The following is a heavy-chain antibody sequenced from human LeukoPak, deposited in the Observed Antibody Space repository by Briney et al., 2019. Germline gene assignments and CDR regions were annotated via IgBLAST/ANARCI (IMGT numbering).Heavy chain of an antibody. CDR1: GFTFSSYA. V-gene: IGHV3-30-3*01. J-gene: IGHJ4*02. Sequence: GGSLRLSCAASGFTFSSYAMHWVRQAPGKGLEWVAVISYDGSNKYYADSVKGRFTISRDNSKNTLYLQMNSLRAEDTAVYYCAPNYYDSSGWVWGQGTLVTVSS. CDR2: ISYDGSNK. D-gene: IGHD3-22*01. CDR3: APNYYDSSGWV.